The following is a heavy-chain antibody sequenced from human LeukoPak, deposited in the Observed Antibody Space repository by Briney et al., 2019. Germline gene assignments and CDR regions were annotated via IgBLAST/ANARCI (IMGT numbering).Heavy chain of an antibody. CDR1: GFSFSSYE. D-gene: IGHD3-9*01. V-gene: IGHV3-48*03. CDR2: ISSSGSTI. J-gene: IGHJ6*03. CDR3: ARGRYFDWSYYYYYYMDV. Sequence: GGSLRLSCAASGFSFSSYEMNWVRQAPGKGLEWVSYISSSGSTIYYADSVKGRFTISRDNAKNSLYLQMNSLRAEDTAVYYCARGRYFDWSYYYYYYMDVWGKGTTVTISS.